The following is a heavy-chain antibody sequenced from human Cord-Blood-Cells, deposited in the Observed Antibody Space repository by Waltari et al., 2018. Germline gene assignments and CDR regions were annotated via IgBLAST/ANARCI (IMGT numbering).Heavy chain of an antibody. V-gene: IGHV1-24*01. CDR2: FEPEDDET. CDR1: GYTLTELS. J-gene: IGHJ4*02. Sequence: QVQLVQFGAEVKKPGASVKVSCKVSGYTLTELSMHWVRQAPGKGLEWMGGFEPEDDETIYSQKVQGRVTMTEDTSTDTAYMELSSLISEDTAVYYCAIMPSGSYYFDYWGQGTLVTVSS. D-gene: IGHD1-26*01. CDR3: AIMPSGSYYFDY.